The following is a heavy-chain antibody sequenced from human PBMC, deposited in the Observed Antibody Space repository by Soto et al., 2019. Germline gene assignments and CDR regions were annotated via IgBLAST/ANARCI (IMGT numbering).Heavy chain of an antibody. D-gene: IGHD2-15*01. CDR1: GFTVSTSY. J-gene: IGHJ4*02. Sequence: EVQLVETGGGLIQPGGSLRLSCAASGFTVSTSYMSWVRQAPGKGLEWVSVIYSGGSTYYADSVKGRFTISRDNSKNTLFLQMNSLRAEDTAVYYCARATYCSYGTCLLDHWGQGTLVTVSS. CDR2: IYSGGST. V-gene: IGHV3-53*02. CDR3: ARATYCSYGTCLLDH.